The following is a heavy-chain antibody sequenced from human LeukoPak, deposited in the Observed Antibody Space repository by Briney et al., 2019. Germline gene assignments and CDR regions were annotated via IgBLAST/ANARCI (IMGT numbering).Heavy chain of an antibody. Sequence: SGGSLRLSCAASGFTVSSNHMSWVRQAPGKGLEWVSTISASAISTYYADSVKGRFTISRDNSKNTLYLQMNSLRAEDTAIYYCAKVRIVTLVYDAFDMWGQGTMVTVSS. CDR3: AKVRIVTLVYDAFDM. V-gene: IGHV3-23*01. CDR2: ISASAIST. J-gene: IGHJ3*02. CDR1: GFTVSSNH. D-gene: IGHD1-26*01.